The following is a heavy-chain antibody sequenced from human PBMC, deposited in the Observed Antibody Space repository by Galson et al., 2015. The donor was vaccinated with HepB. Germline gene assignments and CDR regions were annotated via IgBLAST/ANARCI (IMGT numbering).Heavy chain of an antibody. D-gene: IGHD6-13*01. CDR3: VKDTSTWYGGKFTHNWFDS. CDR1: RVCFNNNL. CDR2: ISANGITT. Sequence: ALRISYEAARVCFNNNLIDYGRQVSGKALDYVSAISANGITTYYAVPVKGRFTISRDNSKKILYLQMSSLRPEDTAVYYCVKDTSTWYGGKFTHNWFDSWGQGTLVTVSS. J-gene: IGHJ5*01. V-gene: IGHV3-64D*09.